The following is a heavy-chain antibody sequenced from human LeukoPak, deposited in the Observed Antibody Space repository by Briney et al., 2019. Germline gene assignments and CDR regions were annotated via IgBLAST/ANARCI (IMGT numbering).Heavy chain of an antibody. CDR1: GGSFSGYY. J-gene: IGHJ4*02. CDR2: INHSGSA. CDR3: ARGVEVPAAMEYFDY. Sequence: SETLSLTCAVSGGSFSGYYWTWIRQPPGKGLEWIGEINHSGSANYSPSLSSRVTISLDMSENQFSLKLTSVTAADTAVYYCARGVEVPAAMEYFDYWGQGTLVTVSS. V-gene: IGHV4-34*01. D-gene: IGHD2-2*01.